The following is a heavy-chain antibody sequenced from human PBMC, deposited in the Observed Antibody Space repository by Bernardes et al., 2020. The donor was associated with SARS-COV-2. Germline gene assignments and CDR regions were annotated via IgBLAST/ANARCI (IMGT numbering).Heavy chain of an antibody. CDR2: IDWDDDK. J-gene: IGHJ4*02. D-gene: IGHD3-16*02. V-gene: IGHV2-70*01. CDR1: GFSLSTSGMC. Sequence: SGPTLVKPTQTLTLTCTFSGFSLSTSGMCVSWIRQPPGKALEWLALIDWDDDKYYSTSLKTRLTISKDTSKNQVVLTMTNMDPVDTATYYCARTIMITFGGVIVTGPYYFDYWGQGTLVTVSS. CDR3: ARTIMITFGGVIVTGPYYFDY.